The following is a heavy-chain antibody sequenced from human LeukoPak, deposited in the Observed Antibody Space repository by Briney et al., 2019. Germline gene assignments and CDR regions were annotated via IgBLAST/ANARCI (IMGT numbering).Heavy chain of an antibody. D-gene: IGHD6-13*01. CDR2: INTNTGNP. CDR1: GYTFTSYA. J-gene: IGHJ5*02. Sequence: ASVKVSCKASGYTFTSYAMNWVRQAPGQGLEWMGWINTNTGNPTYAQGFTGRFVFSLDTSVSTAYLQISSLKAEDTAVYYCARDLYSGIAAAGTYNWFDPWGQGTLVTVSS. CDR3: ARDLYSGIAAAGTYNWFDP. V-gene: IGHV7-4-1*02.